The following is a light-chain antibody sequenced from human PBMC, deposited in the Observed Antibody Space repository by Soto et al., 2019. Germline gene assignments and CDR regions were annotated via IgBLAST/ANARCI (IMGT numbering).Light chain of an antibody. J-gene: IGKJ5*01. CDR3: QQYYSYLIT. Sequence: DIQMTQSPSTLSASVGDRVTITCRASQSISTWLAWYQQKPGKAPKLLNYDASSLESGVPSRFSGSGSGTEFTLTISSLQAEDFATYYCQQYYSYLITFGQGTRLEIK. CDR2: DAS. CDR1: QSISTW. V-gene: IGKV1-5*01.